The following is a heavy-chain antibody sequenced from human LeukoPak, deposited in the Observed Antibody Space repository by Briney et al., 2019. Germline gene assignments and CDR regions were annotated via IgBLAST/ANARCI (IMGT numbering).Heavy chain of an antibody. CDR2: ISGSGGST. V-gene: IGHV3-23*01. CDR3: AKNGYSSSWYSGPVRAPPAFLDY. Sequence: PGGSLRLSCAASGFTFSSYAMSWVRQAPGKGLEWVSAISGSGGSTCYADSVKGRFTISRDNSKNTLYLQMNSLRAEDTAVYYCAKNGYSSSWYSGPVRAPPAFLDYWGQGTLVTVSS. CDR1: GFTFSSYA. D-gene: IGHD6-13*01. J-gene: IGHJ4*02.